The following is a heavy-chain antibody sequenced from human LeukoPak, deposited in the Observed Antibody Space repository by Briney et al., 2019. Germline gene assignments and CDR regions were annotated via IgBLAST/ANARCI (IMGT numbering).Heavy chain of an antibody. CDR1: GGSFSGYY. V-gene: IGHV4-34*01. CDR3: ARRGAYDFWSGYSSLDAFDI. J-gene: IGHJ3*02. CDR2: INHSGST. Sequence: PSETLSLTCAVYGGSFSGYYWSWIRQPPGKGVEWIGEINHSGSTNYNPSLKSRVTISVDTSKNQFSLNLSSVPAADTAVYYCARRGAYDFWSGYSSLDAFDIWGQGTMVTVSS. D-gene: IGHD3-3*01.